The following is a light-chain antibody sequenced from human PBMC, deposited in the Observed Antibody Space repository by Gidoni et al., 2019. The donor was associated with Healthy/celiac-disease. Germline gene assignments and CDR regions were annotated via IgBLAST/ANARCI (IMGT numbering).Light chain of an antibody. V-gene: IGKV1-5*03. J-gene: IGKJ1*01. Sequence: RVTITCRASQSISSWLAWYQQKPGKAPKLLIYKAYSLESGVPSRFSGSGSGTEFTLTISSLQPDDFATYYCQQYNSFSWTFXQXTKVEIK. CDR3: QQYNSFSWT. CDR1: QSISSW. CDR2: KAY.